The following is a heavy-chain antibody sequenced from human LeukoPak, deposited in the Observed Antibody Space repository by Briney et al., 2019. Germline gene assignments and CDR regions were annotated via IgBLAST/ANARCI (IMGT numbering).Heavy chain of an antibody. CDR3: ARGDIPDY. J-gene: IGHJ4*02. CDR2: IYHSGNT. Sequence: PSETLSLTCTVSGYSISSGYYWGWFRQPPGKGLEWIGSIYHSGNTYYRSSLRSRVTISVDTSKNQFSLKLNSVTTTDTAVYYCARGDIPDYWGQGTLVTVSS. D-gene: IGHD2-2*02. V-gene: IGHV4-38-2*02. CDR1: GYSISSGYY.